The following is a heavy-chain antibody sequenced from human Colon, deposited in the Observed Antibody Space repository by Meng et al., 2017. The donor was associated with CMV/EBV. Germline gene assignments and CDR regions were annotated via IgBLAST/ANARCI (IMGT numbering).Heavy chain of an antibody. V-gene: IGHV3-7*01. J-gene: IGHJ6*02. D-gene: IGHD6-13*01. Sequence: GGSLRLSCAASGFTFSSYWMSWVRQAPGKGLEWVANIKQDGSEKYYVDSVKGRFTIPRDNAKNSLYLQMNSLRAEDTAVYYCARDQLALYYYYGMDVWGQGTTVTVSS. CDR2: IKQDGSEK. CDR1: GFTFSSYW. CDR3: ARDQLALYYYYGMDV.